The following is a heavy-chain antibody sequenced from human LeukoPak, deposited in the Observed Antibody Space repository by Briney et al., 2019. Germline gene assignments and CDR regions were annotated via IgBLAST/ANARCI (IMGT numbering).Heavy chain of an antibody. Sequence: GGSLRLSCAASGFTFSSHAMSWVRQAPGKGLEWVSAISGSGGSTYYADSVKGRFTISRDNSKNTLYLQMNSLRAEDTAVYYCAKLPANYDILTGYYTPPNYFDYWGQGTLVTVSS. CDR2: ISGSGGST. V-gene: IGHV3-23*01. CDR1: GFTFSSHA. J-gene: IGHJ4*02. D-gene: IGHD3-9*01. CDR3: AKLPANYDILTGYYTPPNYFDY.